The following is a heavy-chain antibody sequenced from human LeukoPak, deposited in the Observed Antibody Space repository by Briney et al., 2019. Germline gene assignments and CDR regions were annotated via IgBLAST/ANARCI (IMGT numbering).Heavy chain of an antibody. D-gene: IGHD3-10*01. CDR2: IIPIFGTA. J-gene: IGHJ4*02. Sequence: ASVKVSCKASGGTFSSYAISWVRQAPGQGLEWMGRIIPIFGTANYAQKFQGRVTITTDESTSTAYMELSSLRCEDTAELYCCRDKHYNGSGSYYSVYLGQGTLVIVSS. CDR3: CRDKHYNGSGSYYSVY. V-gene: IGHV1-69*05. CDR1: GGTFSSYA.